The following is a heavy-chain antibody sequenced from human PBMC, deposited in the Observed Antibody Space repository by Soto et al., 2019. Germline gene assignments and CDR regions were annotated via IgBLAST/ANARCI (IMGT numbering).Heavy chain of an antibody. Sequence: QVQLGQSGAEVKKPGSSVKVSCKASGGTFSSYAISWVLQAPGQGLEWMGGIIPIFGTANYAQKFQGRVTITADESTSTAYMELSSLRSEDTAVYYCARYRNDYGNPDAFDIWGQGTMVTVSS. CDR2: IIPIFGTA. J-gene: IGHJ3*02. CDR3: ARYRNDYGNPDAFDI. CDR1: GGTFSSYA. D-gene: IGHD4-4*01. V-gene: IGHV1-69*01.